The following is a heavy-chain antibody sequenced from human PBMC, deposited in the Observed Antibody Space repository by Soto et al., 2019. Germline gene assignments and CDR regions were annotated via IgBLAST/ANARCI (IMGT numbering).Heavy chain of an antibody. Sequence: ETLSLTCTVSGDTVSSGGYHWSWIPQAPGKGLEWIGYIYSSGSANYNPSLKSRVTISRDTSKNQISLKVASVTAADTAGYYCARGFSSVSMDAWGQGTTVTVS. CDR1: GDTVSSGGYH. D-gene: IGHD6-19*01. V-gene: IGHV4-61*08. CDR3: ARGFSSVSMDA. CDR2: IYSSGSA. J-gene: IGHJ6*02.